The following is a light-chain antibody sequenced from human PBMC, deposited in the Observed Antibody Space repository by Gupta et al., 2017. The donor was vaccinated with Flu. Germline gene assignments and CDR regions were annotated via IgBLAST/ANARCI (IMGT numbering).Light chain of an antibody. V-gene: IGKV3-20*01. J-gene: IGKJ5*01. CDR2: GAS. CDR1: QSVSSSY. CDR3: QQHGSHNPIT. Sequence: GERATLPLCASQSVSSSYLAWYQQKPGQAPRLLIYGASSRATGIPDRFSGSRSGTDFTLTISRLEPADFAVYYCQQHGSHNPITFGQGTRLEIK.